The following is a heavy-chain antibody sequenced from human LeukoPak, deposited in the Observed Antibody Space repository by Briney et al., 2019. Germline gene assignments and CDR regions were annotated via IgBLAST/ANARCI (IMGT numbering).Heavy chain of an antibody. D-gene: IGHD4-17*01. CDR3: VRVLTVTFDS. CDR2: ISGSGGNT. J-gene: IGHJ4*02. Sequence: GGSLRLSCAASGFTFSNYAMSWVRQVPGKGLEWVSAISGSGGNTFYADSVKGRFTISRDNSKNTLYLQMNSLRAEDTAVYYCVRVLTVTFDSWGQGTLVTVSS. V-gene: IGHV3-23*01. CDR1: GFTFSNYA.